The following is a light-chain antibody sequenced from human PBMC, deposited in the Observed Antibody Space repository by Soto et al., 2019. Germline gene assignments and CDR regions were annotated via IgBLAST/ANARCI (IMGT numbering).Light chain of an antibody. CDR1: KNDIGVYYF. J-gene: IGLJ1*01. CDR2: EVV. V-gene: IGLV2-8*01. CDR3: KSYAGSNTYV. Sequence: QSALTQPPSASGSPGQSVTISCTGTKNDIGVYYFVSWYQHHPGKAPRLIIYEVVQRPSGVPDRFSGSKSGNTDSLTVYGLQAADEADYFCKSYAGSNTYVFASGTKVTVL.